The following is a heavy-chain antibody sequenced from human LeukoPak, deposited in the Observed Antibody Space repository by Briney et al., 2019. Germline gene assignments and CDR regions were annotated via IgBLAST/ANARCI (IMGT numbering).Heavy chain of an antibody. CDR2: ISYDGSNK. CDR3: AKDQYGSGPPPYYGMDV. CDR1: GFTFSSYG. Sequence: PGRSLRLSCAASGFTFSSYGMHWVRQAPGKGLEWVAVISYDGSNKYYADSVKGRFTISRDNSKNTLYLQMNSLRGADKAVLYCAKDQYGSGPPPYYGMDVWGQGTTVTVSS. J-gene: IGHJ6*02. V-gene: IGHV3-30*18. D-gene: IGHD3-10*01.